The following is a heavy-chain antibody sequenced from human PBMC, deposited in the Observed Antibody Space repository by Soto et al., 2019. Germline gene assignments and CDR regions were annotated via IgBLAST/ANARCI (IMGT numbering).Heavy chain of an antibody. V-gene: IGHV4-59*08. J-gene: IGHJ3*02. CDR2: IYYSGST. Sequence: QVQLQESGPGLVKPSETLSLTCTVSGGSISSYYWSWIRQPPGKGLEWIGYIYYSGSTNYNPSLKSRVTISVDTSKNQFSLKLSSVTAADTAVYYCARVRRDGYIDAFDIWGQGTMVTVSS. CDR1: GGSISSYY. CDR3: ARVRRDGYIDAFDI. D-gene: IGHD5-12*01.